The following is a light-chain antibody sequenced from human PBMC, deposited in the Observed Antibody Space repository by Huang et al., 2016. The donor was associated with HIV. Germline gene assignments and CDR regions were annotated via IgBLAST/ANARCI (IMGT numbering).Light chain of an antibody. Sequence: EIVLTQSPATLSLSPGERATLSCRASQSVSSYLAWYQQKTGQAPRLLIYDASNRATGIPARFSGSGSGTDFTLTISSLEPGDFAVYYCQQRSNWPPITFGQGTRLEIK. J-gene: IGKJ5*01. CDR1: QSVSSY. V-gene: IGKV3-11*01. CDR3: QQRSNWPPIT. CDR2: DAS.